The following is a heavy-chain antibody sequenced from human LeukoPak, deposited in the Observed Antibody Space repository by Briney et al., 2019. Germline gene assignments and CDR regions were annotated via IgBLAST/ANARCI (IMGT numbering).Heavy chain of an antibody. V-gene: IGHV3-48*01. CDR1: GFTFSSHA. J-gene: IGHJ6*03. CDR2: ISSSGSTI. D-gene: IGHD3-10*01. Sequence: GGSLRLSCGASGFTFSSHAMNWVRQAPGKGLEWVSYISSSGSTIYYADSVKGRFTISRDNSKNTLYLQMNSLRAEDTAVYYCAKDGYGSGSYYSYYYYYYMDVWGKGTTVTISS. CDR3: AKDGYGSGSYYSYYYYYYMDV.